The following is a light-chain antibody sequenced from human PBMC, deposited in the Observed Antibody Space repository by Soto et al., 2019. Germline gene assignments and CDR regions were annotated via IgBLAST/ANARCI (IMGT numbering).Light chain of an antibody. CDR2: DDN. J-gene: IGLJ1*01. V-gene: IGLV1-51*01. CDR3: GSWDSSLSADV. Sequence: QSVMTQPPLVSAAPGQKVTISCSGSSSNIGGNSVSWYQQLPGTAPKLLIYDDNKRPSGIPDRFSGSKSGTSATLGITGFQTGDEADYYCGSWDSSLSADVFGTGTKLTVL. CDR1: SSNIGGNS.